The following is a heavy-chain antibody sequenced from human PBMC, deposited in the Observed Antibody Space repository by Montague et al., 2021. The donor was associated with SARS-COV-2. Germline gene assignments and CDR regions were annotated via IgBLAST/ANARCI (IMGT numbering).Heavy chain of an antibody. Sequence: SETLSLTCAVYGGSFSAYNWSSLVRSPVTRGEWMGEFNQNRGAKYKPSLKSRVTISVDTSKNQFSLKLSSVTAAATAVYYCAGGLMSINMMLVSMTGASTWLDSWGQGTLVTVSP. D-gene: IGHD3-22*01. J-gene: IGHJ5*01. V-gene: IGHV4-34*01. CDR1: GGSFSAYN. CDR2: FNQNRGA. CDR3: AGGLMSINMMLVSMTGASTWLDS.